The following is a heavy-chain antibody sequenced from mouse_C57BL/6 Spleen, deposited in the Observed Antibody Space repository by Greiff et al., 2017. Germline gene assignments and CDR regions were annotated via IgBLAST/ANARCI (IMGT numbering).Heavy chain of an antibody. Sequence: DVMLVESEGGLVQPGSSMKLSCTASGFTFSDYYMAWVRQVPEKGLEWVANINYDGSSTYYLDSLKSRFIISRDNAKNILYLQMSSLKSEDTATYYCARDPHYYGSSYFDYWGQGTTLTVSS. J-gene: IGHJ2*01. V-gene: IGHV5-16*01. D-gene: IGHD1-1*01. CDR3: ARDPHYYGSSYFDY. CDR1: GFTFSDYY. CDR2: INYDGSST.